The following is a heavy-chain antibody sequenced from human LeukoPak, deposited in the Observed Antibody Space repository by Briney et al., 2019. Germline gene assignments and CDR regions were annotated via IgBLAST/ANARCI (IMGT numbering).Heavy chain of an antibody. J-gene: IGHJ4*02. CDR1: EFSVGSNY. CDR2: IYSGGST. V-gene: IGHV3-66*01. CDR3: AKDYDYVWGSYWY. Sequence: GGSLRLSCAASEFSVGSNYMTWVRQAPGKGLEWVSLIYSGGSTYYADSVKGRFTISRDNSKNTLYLQMNSLRAEDTAVYYCAKDYDYVWGSYWYWGQGTLVTVSS. D-gene: IGHD3-16*01.